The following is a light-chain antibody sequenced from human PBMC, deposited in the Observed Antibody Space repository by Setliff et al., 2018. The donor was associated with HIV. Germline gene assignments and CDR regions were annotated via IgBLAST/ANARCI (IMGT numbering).Light chain of an antibody. V-gene: IGLV2-14*03. CDR1: SSDVGGYNY. Sequence: QSALTQPASVSGSPGQSITISCTGSSSDVGGYNYVSWYQQHPGKAPKLMIYDVSQRPSGVSDRLSGSKSGITASLTISGLQPEDESDYYCSSYTASSTLVFGGGTK. CDR2: DVS. CDR3: SSYTASSTLV. J-gene: IGLJ3*02.